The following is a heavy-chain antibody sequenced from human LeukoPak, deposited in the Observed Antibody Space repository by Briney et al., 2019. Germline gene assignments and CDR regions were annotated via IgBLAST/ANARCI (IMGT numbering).Heavy chain of an antibody. V-gene: IGHV4-34*01. J-gene: IGHJ6*03. CDR2: INHSGNT. CDR3: ARAVGSGSSYYYYMDV. CDR1: GGSFSGYY. Sequence: SETLSLTCAVYGGSFSGYYWSWIRQPPGKGLEWIGEINHSGNTNSNPSLKSRVTMSVDTSKNQFSLKLSSVTAADTAVYYCARAVGSGSSYYYYMDVWGKGTTVTISS. D-gene: IGHD3-10*01.